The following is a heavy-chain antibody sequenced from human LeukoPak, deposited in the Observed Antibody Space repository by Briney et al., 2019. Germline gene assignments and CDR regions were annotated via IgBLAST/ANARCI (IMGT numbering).Heavy chain of an antibody. Sequence: GGSLRLSCAASGFTFSSYGMHWVRQAPGKGLEWVAFIRYDGSNKYYADSVKGRFTISRDNSKNTLYLQMNSLRAEDTAVYYCAKAAALGCSSTSCYAPNWFDPWGQGTLVTVSS. J-gene: IGHJ5*02. CDR3: AKAAALGCSSTSCYAPNWFDP. D-gene: IGHD2-2*01. CDR2: IRYDGSNK. CDR1: GFTFSSYG. V-gene: IGHV3-30*02.